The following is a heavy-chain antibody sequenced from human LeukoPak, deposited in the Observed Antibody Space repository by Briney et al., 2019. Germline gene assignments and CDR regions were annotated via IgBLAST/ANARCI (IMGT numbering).Heavy chain of an antibody. D-gene: IGHD3-10*01. J-gene: IGHJ4*02. V-gene: IGHV3-23*01. CDR2: ISASGDNT. Sequence: PGGSLRLSCATSGFTFSSYGMTWVRQAPGKGLEWVSSISASGDNTYYADSVKGRFTFSRDNSKNTLYLQTNSLRAEDTAVYYCARGGYYGSGTYYSPTSPHWGQGTLVTVSS. CDR1: GFTFSSYG. CDR3: ARGGYYGSGTYYSPTSPH.